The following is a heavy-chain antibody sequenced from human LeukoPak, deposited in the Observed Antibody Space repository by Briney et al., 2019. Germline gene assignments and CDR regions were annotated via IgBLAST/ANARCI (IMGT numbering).Heavy chain of an antibody. D-gene: IGHD3-16*01. CDR1: GFTFSNYW. J-gene: IGHJ6*02. CDR2: IKTDGSEK. V-gene: IGHV3-7*01. CDR3: AREGGYQYYYAMDV. Sequence: TGGSLRLSCEGSGFTFSNYWMGWVRQAPGKGLQWVANIKTDGSEKYYVDSVKGRFTISRDDAKNSLYLQMNSLRAEDAAVYYCAREGGYQYYYAMDVWGQGTTVTVSS.